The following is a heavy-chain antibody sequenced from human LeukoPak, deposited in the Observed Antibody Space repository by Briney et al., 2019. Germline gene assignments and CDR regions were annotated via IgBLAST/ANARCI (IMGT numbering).Heavy chain of an antibody. CDR1: GGTFSSYA. V-gene: IGHV1-69*04. J-gene: IGHJ4*02. Sequence: GASVKVSCKASGGTFSSYAISWVRQAPGQGLEWMGRIIPILGIANYAQKFQGRVTMTTDTSTSTAYMELRSLRSDDTAVYYCARTTVTAFDYWGQGTLVTVSS. CDR3: ARTTVTAFDY. D-gene: IGHD4-17*01. CDR2: IIPILGIA.